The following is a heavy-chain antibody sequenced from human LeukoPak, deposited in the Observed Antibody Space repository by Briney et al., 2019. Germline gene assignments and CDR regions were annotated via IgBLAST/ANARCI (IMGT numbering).Heavy chain of an antibody. CDR1: GFTFDDYA. CDR3: AKALSSDIVATITLFDY. J-gene: IGHJ4*02. Sequence: QAGGSLRLSCAASGFTFDDYAMHWVRQAPGKGLEWVSGISWNSGSIGYADSVKGRFTISRDNAKNSLYLQMNSLRAEDTALYYCAKALSSDIVATITLFDYWGQGTLVTVSS. CDR2: ISWNSGSI. V-gene: IGHV3-9*01. D-gene: IGHD5-12*01.